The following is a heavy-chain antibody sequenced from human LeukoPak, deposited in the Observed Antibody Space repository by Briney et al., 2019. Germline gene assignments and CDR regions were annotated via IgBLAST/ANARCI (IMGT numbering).Heavy chain of an antibody. J-gene: IGHJ4*02. CDR3: ANPYCGGDCYYFDY. D-gene: IGHD2-21*02. CDR2: ISYDGSNK. CDR1: GFTFSSYG. Sequence: GGSLRLSCAASGFTFSSYGMHWVRQAPGKGLEWVAVISYDGSNKYYADSVKGRFTIFRDNSKNTLYLQMNSLRAEDTAVYYCANPYCGGDCYYFDYWGQGTLVTVSS. V-gene: IGHV3-30*18.